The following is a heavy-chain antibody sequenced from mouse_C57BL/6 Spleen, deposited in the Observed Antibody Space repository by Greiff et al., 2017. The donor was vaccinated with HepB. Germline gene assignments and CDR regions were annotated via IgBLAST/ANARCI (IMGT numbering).Heavy chain of an antibody. Sequence: VQLMESGAELVKPGASVKLSCKASGYTFTSYWMHWVKQRPGQGLEWIGYINPSSGYTNYNQTFKDKATLTADKSSSTAYMQLSSLTYEDSAVYYCASHITGDAMDYWGQGTSVTVSS. V-gene: IGHV1-7*01. D-gene: IGHD1-3*01. CDR3: ASHITGDAMDY. J-gene: IGHJ4*01. CDR2: INPSSGYT. CDR1: GYTFTSYW.